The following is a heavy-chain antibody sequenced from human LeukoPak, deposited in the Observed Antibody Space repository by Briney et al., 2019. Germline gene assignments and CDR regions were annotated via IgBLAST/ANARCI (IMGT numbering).Heavy chain of an antibody. J-gene: IGHJ4*02. D-gene: IGHD5-18*01. CDR2: IRYDGSNK. V-gene: IGHV3-33*01. CDR3: ARALSAMVPDY. CDR1: GFTFSTYG. Sequence: GGSLRLSCAASGFTFSTYGMHWVRQAPGKGPEWVAVIRYDGSNKNYGDSVKGRFTISRDNSKNTLYLQMNSLRAEDTAVYYCARALSAMVPDYWGQGTLVTVSS.